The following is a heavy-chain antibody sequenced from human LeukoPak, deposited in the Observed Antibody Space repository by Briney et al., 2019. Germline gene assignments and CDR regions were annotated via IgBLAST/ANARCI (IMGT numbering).Heavy chain of an antibody. V-gene: IGHV3-7*01. D-gene: IGHD2-15*01. Sequence: PGGSLRLSCAASGFTFSSYALSWVRQAPGKGLEWVANIKQDGSEKYYVDSVKGRFTISRDNAKNSLYLQMNSLRAEDTAVYYCARDGGRKDDYWGQGTLVTVSS. CDR1: GFTFSSYA. J-gene: IGHJ4*02. CDR2: IKQDGSEK. CDR3: ARDGGRKDDY.